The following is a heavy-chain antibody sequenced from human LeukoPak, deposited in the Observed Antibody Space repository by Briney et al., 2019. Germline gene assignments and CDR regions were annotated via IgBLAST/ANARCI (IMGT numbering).Heavy chain of an antibody. CDR1: GFTFSNAW. J-gene: IGHJ4*02. Sequence: GGSLRLSCAASGFTFSNAWMSWVRQAPGKGLEWVGRIKSKTDGGTTEYAASVKGRFTISRDDSTSIAYLQMNSLKTEDTAVYYCARQIRTTTDYLDYWGQGTLVTVSS. V-gene: IGHV3-15*01. D-gene: IGHD4-17*01. CDR3: ARQIRTTTDYLDY. CDR2: IKSKTDGGTT.